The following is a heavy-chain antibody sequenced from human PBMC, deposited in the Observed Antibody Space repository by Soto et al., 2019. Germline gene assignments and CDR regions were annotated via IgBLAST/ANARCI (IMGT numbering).Heavy chain of an antibody. CDR3: AKDIVAAAGTGAFDI. D-gene: IGHD6-13*01. Sequence: EVQLVDSGGGLVQPGRSLRLSCAASGFTFDDYAMHWVRQAPGKGLEWVSGISWNSGSIGYADSVKGRFTISRDNAKNSLYLQMNSLRAEDTALYYCAKDIVAAAGTGAFDIWGQGTMVTVSS. V-gene: IGHV3-9*01. J-gene: IGHJ3*02. CDR1: GFTFDDYA. CDR2: ISWNSGSI.